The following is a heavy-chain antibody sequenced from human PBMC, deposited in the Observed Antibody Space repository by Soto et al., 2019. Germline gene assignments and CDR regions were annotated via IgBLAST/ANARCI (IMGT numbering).Heavy chain of an antibody. Sequence: QAQLVQSGAEVKKPGASVNISCKASGYTFTNYGFIWVRQAPGHGLEWVGWISPYNGKTEYAQNLQGRVTMTRDKPTSTAYMELRSLRSDDTAVCYCARDIYGGNCCDAFDIWGQGTMVTVSS. CDR3: ARDIYGGNCCDAFDI. J-gene: IGHJ3*02. CDR2: ISPYNGKT. CDR1: GYTFTNYG. V-gene: IGHV1-18*01. D-gene: IGHD2-15*01.